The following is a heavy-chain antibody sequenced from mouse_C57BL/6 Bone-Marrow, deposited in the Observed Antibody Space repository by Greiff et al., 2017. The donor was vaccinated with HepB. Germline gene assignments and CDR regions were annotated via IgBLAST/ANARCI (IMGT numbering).Heavy chain of an antibody. J-gene: IGHJ4*01. CDR2: IDPEDGQT. D-gene: IGHD1-1*01. CDR3: TRCSREYAIDY. V-gene: IGHV14-2*01. CDR1: GFTIKDYY. Sequence: QLKESGASLFKPGDPFKLSCTASGFTIKDYYIHWVKQRTEQGLDRIGRIDPEDGQTKYAPKFQGKATITADPSSSTAYLQLSSLTAEDTAVYYCTRCSREYAIDYCGQGTSVTVSS.